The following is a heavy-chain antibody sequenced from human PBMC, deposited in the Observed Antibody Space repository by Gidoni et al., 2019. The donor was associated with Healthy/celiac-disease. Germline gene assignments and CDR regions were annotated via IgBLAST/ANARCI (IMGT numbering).Heavy chain of an antibody. CDR3: ARQGGGIVVVPAAHDY. Sequence: QLQLQESGPGLVKPSETLSLPCTVSGGSLSSSSYYWGWIRQPPGKGLEWIGSIYYSGSTYYNPSLKSRVTISVDTSKNQFSLKLSSVTAADTAVYYCARQGGGIVVVPAAHDYWGQGTLVTVSS. V-gene: IGHV4-39*01. J-gene: IGHJ4*02. CDR1: GGSLSSSSYY. D-gene: IGHD2-2*01. CDR2: IYYSGST.